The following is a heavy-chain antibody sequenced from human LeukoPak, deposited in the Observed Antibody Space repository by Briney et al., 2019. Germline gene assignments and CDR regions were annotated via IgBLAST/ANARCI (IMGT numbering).Heavy chain of an antibody. CDR3: ARLQPLVIPAAKLGFDY. Sequence: GGSLRPSCAASGFTFSNYGMGWVRQTPGKGLEWLSSVSGSGVNTYYADSVKGRFTISRDNSRDRIYLQMNSLRTDDTAVYYCARLQPLVIPAAKLGFDYWGQGTLVTVSP. CDR1: GFTFSNYG. J-gene: IGHJ4*02. V-gene: IGHV3-23*01. D-gene: IGHD2-2*01. CDR2: VSGSGVNT.